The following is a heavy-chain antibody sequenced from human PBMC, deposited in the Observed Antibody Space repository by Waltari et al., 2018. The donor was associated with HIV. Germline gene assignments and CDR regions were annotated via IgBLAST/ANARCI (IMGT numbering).Heavy chain of an antibody. V-gene: IGHV3-74*01. J-gene: IGHJ4*02. CDR1: GFTFSSYW. Sequence: EVQLVESGGGLVQPGGSLRLSCAASGFTFSSYWMHWVRQVPGKGLLWVSHTNSDGGATKHADSVRGRFTISRDNAKNTLYLQMNSLRAEDTAVYYCARGFHTSGWYYLDSWGQGTLVTVSS. CDR3: ARGFHTSGWYYLDS. CDR2: TNSDGGAT. D-gene: IGHD6-19*01.